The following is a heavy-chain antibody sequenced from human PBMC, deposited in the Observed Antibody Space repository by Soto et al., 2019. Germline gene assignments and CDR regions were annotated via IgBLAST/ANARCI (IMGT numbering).Heavy chain of an antibody. V-gene: IGHV5-51*01. CDR1: EYSFTSYW. CDR2: IYPGDSDT. D-gene: IGHD4-4*01. CDR3: ARNDNSGNSVDY. J-gene: IGHJ4*02. Sequence: PGESLKISCKGSEYSFTSYWIGWVRQMPGEGLEWMGIIYPGDSDTRYSPSFQGQVTISVDRSINTAYLQWSSLKASDTAMYYCARNDNSGNSVDYWGQGTLVTVSS.